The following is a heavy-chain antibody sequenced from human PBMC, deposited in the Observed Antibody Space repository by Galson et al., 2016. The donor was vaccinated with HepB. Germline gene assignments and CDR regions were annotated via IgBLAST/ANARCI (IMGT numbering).Heavy chain of an antibody. Sequence: SLRLSCAASGFTVNNNYMTWVRQAPGKGLEWVSVIYGGGTTYFADSVKGRFTMPRDNSKNTLYLQMDSLRAEATAVYYCASHGGSPSGLLGATEGLDYWGLGTLVTVSS. J-gene: IGHJ4*02. CDR1: GFTVNNNY. V-gene: IGHV3-53*01. D-gene: IGHD3-16*01. CDR3: ASHGGSPSGLLGATEGLDY. CDR2: IYGGGTT.